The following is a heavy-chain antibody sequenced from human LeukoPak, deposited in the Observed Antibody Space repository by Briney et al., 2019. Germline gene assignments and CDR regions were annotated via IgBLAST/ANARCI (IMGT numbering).Heavy chain of an antibody. D-gene: IGHD6-19*01. V-gene: IGHV4-59*08. CDR3: ARHTRRTQWLVPLGY. J-gene: IGHJ4*02. CDR1: GGSISSYY. CDR2: IYYSGST. Sequence: SETLSLTCTVSGGSISSYYWSWIRQPPGKGLEWIGYIYYSGSTNYNPSLTSRVTISVDTSKNQFSLKLSSVTAADTAVYYCARHTRRTQWLVPLGYWGQGTLVTVSS.